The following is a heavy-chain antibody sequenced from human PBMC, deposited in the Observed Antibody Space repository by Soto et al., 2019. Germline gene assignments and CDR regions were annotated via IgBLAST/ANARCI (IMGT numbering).Heavy chain of an antibody. V-gene: IGHV1-69*01. D-gene: IGHD3-3*01. J-gene: IGHJ4*02. CDR2: IIPIFGTA. CDR3: ARIQAFTAPIGSGYYTGDD. CDR1: GGTFSSYA. Sequence: QVQLVQSGAEVKKPGSSVKVSCKASGGTFSSYAISWVRQAPGQGLEWMGGIIPIFGTANYAQKFQGRVTITADESTSTAYMELSSLRSEDTAVYYCARIQAFTAPIGSGYYTGDDWGQGTLVTVSS.